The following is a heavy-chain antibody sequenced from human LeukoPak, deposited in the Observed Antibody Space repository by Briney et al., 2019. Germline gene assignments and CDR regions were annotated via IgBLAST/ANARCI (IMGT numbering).Heavy chain of an antibody. CDR2: INHSGST. CDR1: GGSFSGYY. D-gene: IGHD5-24*01. V-gene: IGHV4-34*01. J-gene: IGHJ3*02. CDR3: ARIPTNAVPSAHNGFDI. Sequence: SETLSLTCAVYGGSFSGYYWSWIRQPPGKGLEWIGEINHSGSTNYNPSLKSRVTISVDTSKNQFSLKLSSVSAADTAIYYCARIPTNAVPSAHNGFDIWGQGTMLTVSS.